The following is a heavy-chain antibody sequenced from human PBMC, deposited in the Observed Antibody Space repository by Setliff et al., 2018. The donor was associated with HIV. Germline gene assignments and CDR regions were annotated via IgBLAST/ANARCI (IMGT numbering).Heavy chain of an antibody. D-gene: IGHD3-9*01. Sequence: PSETLSLTCSVSGGSISYYHWSWIRQPAGKGLEWIGRIYYTGFTDYNPSLKSRITISVDTSKKQFSLDLSSVTAADTAVYFCARAIVKTGYHTKSRVFDYWGQGTLVTVSS. CDR2: IYYTGFT. CDR3: ARAIVKTGYHTKSRVFDY. CDR1: GGSISYYH. V-gene: IGHV4-4*07. J-gene: IGHJ4*02.